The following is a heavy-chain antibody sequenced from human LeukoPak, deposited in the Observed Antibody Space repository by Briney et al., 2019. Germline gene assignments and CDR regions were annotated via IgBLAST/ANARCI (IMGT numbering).Heavy chain of an antibody. CDR3: AKVSSRITISGRLDY. D-gene: IGHD3-3*01. V-gene: IGHV3-23*01. CDR1: GFTFDNFA. J-gene: IGHJ4*02. CDR2: ITSSATRT. Sequence: GGSLRLSCAASGFTFDNFAMAWVRQAPGKGLEWVSAITSSATRTYYADSFKDRFTISRDDSKTTLFLQMDSLRAEDTALYYCAKVSSRITISGRLDYWGRGTLVTVSS.